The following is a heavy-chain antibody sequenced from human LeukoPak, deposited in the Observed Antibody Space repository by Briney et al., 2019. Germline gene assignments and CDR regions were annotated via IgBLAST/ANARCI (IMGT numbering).Heavy chain of an antibody. CDR3: ASNYYDSSGYYYFDY. CDR2: IIPIFGTA. Sequence: SVKVSCKASGGTFSSYAISWVRQAPGQGLEWMGGIIPIFGTANYARKFQGRVTITADESTSTAYMELSSLRSEDTAVYYCASNYYDSSGYYYFDYWGQGTLVTVSS. V-gene: IGHV1-69*13. D-gene: IGHD3-22*01. J-gene: IGHJ4*02. CDR1: GGTFSSYA.